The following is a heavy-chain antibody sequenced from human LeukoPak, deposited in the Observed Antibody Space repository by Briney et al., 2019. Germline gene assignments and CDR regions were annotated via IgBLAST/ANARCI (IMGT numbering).Heavy chain of an antibody. CDR2: IYYSGST. Sequence: SETLSLTCTVSGGSISSYYWSWIRQPPGKGLEWIGYIYYSGSTNYNPSLKSRVTISVDTSKNQFSLKLSSVTAADTAVYYCARHQRGNSDAFDIWGRGTMVTVSS. CDR3: ARHQRGNSDAFDI. V-gene: IGHV4-59*01. J-gene: IGHJ3*02. D-gene: IGHD4-23*01. CDR1: GGSISSYY.